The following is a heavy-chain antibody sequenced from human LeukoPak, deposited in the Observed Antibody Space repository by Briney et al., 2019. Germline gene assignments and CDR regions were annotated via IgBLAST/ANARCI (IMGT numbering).Heavy chain of an antibody. CDR2: IWYDGSNK. CDR1: GFTFSSYG. Sequence: GGSLRLSCAASGFTFSSYGMHWVRQAPGKGLEWVAVIWYDGSNKYYADSVKGRFTISRDNSKNTLYLQMNSLRVEDTAVYYCARGSSANSLDYWGQGTLVTVSS. CDR3: ARGSSANSLDY. J-gene: IGHJ4*02. D-gene: IGHD4/OR15-4a*01. V-gene: IGHV3-33*01.